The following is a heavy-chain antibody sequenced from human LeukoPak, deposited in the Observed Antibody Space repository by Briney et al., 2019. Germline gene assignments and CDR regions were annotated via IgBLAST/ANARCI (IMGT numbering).Heavy chain of an antibody. D-gene: IGHD3-22*01. CDR2: INPSGGRT. CDR3: ARDGGYYDSSADFDY. Sequence: ASVTVSCKASGYTFTSNYMHWVRQAPGQGLEWRGIINPSGGRTSYAQKFQRRVSMTRDMSTSTVYMELSSLRSEDTAVYYCARDGGYYDSSADFDYWGQGTLVTVSS. CDR1: GYTFTSNY. J-gene: IGHJ4*02. V-gene: IGHV1-46*01.